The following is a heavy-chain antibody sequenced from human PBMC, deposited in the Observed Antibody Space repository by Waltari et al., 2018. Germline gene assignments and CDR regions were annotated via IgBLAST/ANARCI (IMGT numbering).Heavy chain of an antibody. CDR2: IYYSGST. CDR3: ARLMTDIVVVPAATGGWFDP. J-gene: IGHJ5*02. D-gene: IGHD2-2*01. V-gene: IGHV4-59*08. CDR1: GGSISSYY. Sequence: QVQLQESGPGLVKPSETLSLTCTVSGGSISSYYWSWIRQPPGKGLEWIGYIYYSGSTNYNPSLKRRVTISVDTSKNQFSLKLSSVTAADTAVYYCARLMTDIVVVPAATGGWFDPWGQGTLVTVSS.